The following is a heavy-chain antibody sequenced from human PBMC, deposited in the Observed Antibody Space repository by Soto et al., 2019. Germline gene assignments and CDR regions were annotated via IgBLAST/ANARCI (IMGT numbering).Heavy chain of an antibody. CDR1: GFSFIDYA. CDR2: IGGRGGNA. V-gene: IGHV3-23*01. CDR3: AKAMLTGRFAGSYDS. D-gene: IGHD3-16*01. J-gene: IGHJ5*02. Sequence: PGGTLRLSCAASGFSFIDYAINWVRQVPGRGLEYVAGIGGRGGNAFYADTMKGRFSISRDNSKNTVYLHMHNLRVDDSDMYYCAKAMLTGRFAGSYDSWGQGTLVTVSS.